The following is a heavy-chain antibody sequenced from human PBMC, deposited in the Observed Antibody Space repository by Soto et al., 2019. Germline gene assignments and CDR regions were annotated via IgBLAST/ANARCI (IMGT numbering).Heavy chain of an antibody. CDR2: IDYNGVT. CDR3: GKVLVGATGHTDSDS. V-gene: IGHV4-39*01. D-gene: IGHD2-15*01. CDR1: GGSIYRSGYY. Sequence: SETLSLTCTVSGGSIYRSGYYWGWIRQPPGRGLEWIGNIDYNGVTYSNPSLKSRVTISRDTSKNQFSLKFTSVTAADTALYYCGKVLVGATGHTDSDSWGPGTLVTVSS. J-gene: IGHJ4*02.